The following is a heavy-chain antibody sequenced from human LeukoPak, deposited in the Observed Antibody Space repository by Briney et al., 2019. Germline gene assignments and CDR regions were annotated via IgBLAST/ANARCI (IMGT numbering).Heavy chain of an antibody. Sequence: SVKVSCKASGGTFSSYTISWVRQAPGQGLEWMGGIIPILGIANYAQKFQGRVTITADKSTSTAYMELSSLRSEDTAVYYCATPGYCSSTSCSHAFDIWGQGTMVTVSS. CDR3: ATPGYCSSTSCSHAFDI. D-gene: IGHD2-2*03. CDR2: IIPILGIA. V-gene: IGHV1-69*10. J-gene: IGHJ3*02. CDR1: GGTFSSYT.